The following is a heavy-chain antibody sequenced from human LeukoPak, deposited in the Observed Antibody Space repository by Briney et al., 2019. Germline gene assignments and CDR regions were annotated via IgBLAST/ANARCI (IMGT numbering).Heavy chain of an antibody. J-gene: IGHJ4*02. CDR3: ARRVGGY. CDR2: MSYSGSP. Sequence: PSETLSLTCTVSGAPISSSTYHWPWIPQPPSKGLEGIWTMSYSGSPYYNPSLTTQVTISVETSKTQFSLNLSPVTAPQTPPYYCARRVGGYWGQGTLVAVSS. D-gene: IGHD4-23*01. CDR1: GAPISSSTYH. V-gene: IGHV4-39*01.